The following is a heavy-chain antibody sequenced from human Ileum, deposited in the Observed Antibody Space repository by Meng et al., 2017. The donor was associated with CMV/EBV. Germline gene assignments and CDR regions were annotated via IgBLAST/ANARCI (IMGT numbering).Heavy chain of an antibody. Sequence: GESLKISCKASGYTFTSYGISWVRQAPGQGLEWMGWMNPNSGDTGYTLNFQGRVTMTRNPSISTAYMELSSLRSEDTAVYYCARGDYDFWSGYYDYWGQGTLVTVSS. J-gene: IGHJ4*02. CDR3: ARGDYDFWSGYYDY. CDR1: GYTFTSYG. V-gene: IGHV1-8*02. CDR2: MNPNSGDT. D-gene: IGHD3-3*01.